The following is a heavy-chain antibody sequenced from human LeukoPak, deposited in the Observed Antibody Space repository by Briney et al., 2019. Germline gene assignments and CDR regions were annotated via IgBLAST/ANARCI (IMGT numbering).Heavy chain of an antibody. CDR2: ISGSGGST. J-gene: IGHJ4*02. Sequence: GGSLRLSCAASGFTFSNYAMSWVRQAPGKGLEWVSAISGSGGSTYYADSVKGRFTISRDNSKNTLYLQMNSLRAEDTAVYYCASGSGSYYTPPTDYWGQGTLVTVSS. D-gene: IGHD3-10*01. V-gene: IGHV3-23*01. CDR3: ASGSGSYYTPPTDY. CDR1: GFTFSNYA.